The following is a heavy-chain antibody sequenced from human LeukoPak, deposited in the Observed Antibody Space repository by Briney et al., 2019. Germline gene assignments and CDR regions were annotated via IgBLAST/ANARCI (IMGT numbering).Heavy chain of an antibody. V-gene: IGHV4-34*01. CDR3: ARGIWVSGSWYGDAFDI. D-gene: IGHD6-13*01. CDR2: INHSGST. J-gene: IGHJ3*02. Sequence: SETLSLTCAVHGGSFSGYYWSWIRQPPGKGLEWIGEINHSGSTNYNPSLKSRVTISVDTSKNQFSLKLSSVTAADTAVYYCARGIWVSGSWYGDAFDIWGQGTMVTVSS. CDR1: GGSFSGYY.